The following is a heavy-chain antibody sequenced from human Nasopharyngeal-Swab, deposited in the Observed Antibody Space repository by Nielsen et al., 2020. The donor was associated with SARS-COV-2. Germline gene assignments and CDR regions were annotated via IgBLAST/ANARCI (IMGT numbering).Heavy chain of an antibody. CDR1: GFTFSSYA. V-gene: IGHV3-30-3*01. Sequence: GSLRLSCAASGFTFSSYAMHWVRQAPGKGLEWVAVISYDGSNKYYADSVKGRFTISRDNSKNTLYLQMNSLRAEDTAVYYCARDLGGPFDPWGQGTLVTVSS. CDR2: ISYDGSNK. J-gene: IGHJ5*02. D-gene: IGHD1-26*01. CDR3: ARDLGGPFDP.